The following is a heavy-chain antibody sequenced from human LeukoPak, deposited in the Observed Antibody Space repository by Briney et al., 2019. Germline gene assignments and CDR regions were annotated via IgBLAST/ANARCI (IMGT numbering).Heavy chain of an antibody. Sequence: GGSLRLSCAASGFTFSDHYMSWIRRAPGKGLEWLSYISSSGTTIYYTDSVKGRFTISRDNAKNSLYLQMNSLRAEDTAVYYCARGIRQYAKSYFDYWGQGTLVTVSS. CDR3: ARGIRQYAKSYFDY. D-gene: IGHD4-11*01. J-gene: IGHJ4*02. CDR1: GFTFSDHY. V-gene: IGHV3-11*01. CDR2: ISSSGTTI.